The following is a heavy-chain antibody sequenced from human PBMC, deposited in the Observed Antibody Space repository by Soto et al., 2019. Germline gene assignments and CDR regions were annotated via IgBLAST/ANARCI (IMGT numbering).Heavy chain of an antibody. J-gene: IGHJ3*01. D-gene: IGHD2-21*02. CDR3: ARPPRGDDVKNAFDR. CDR2: ITVYSGTT. CDR1: GYTFTNYG. V-gene: IGHV1-18*04. Sequence: ASVKVSCKASGYTFTNYGLSWVRQAPGQGLEWMGWITVYSGTTDHVQKFRGRVSMTTGTSTNTAYMELASLRSDDTAAYYCARPPRGDDVKNAFDRWGQGTMVTVSS.